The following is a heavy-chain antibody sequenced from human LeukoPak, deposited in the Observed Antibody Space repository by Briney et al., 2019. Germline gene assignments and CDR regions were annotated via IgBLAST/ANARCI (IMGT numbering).Heavy chain of an antibody. V-gene: IGHV4-61*10. Sequence: KSSETLSLTCSVSGGSISSDSYYWNWIRQPAGKGLEWIGRIYKSGSTNYNPSLKSRVTISVDTSKNQFSLKLSSVTAADTAVYYCARGFGGLVWYDVGLDYWGQGTLVTVSS. J-gene: IGHJ4*02. CDR2: IYKSGST. CDR3: ARGFGGLVWYDVGLDY. CDR1: GGSISSDSYY. D-gene: IGHD3-10*01.